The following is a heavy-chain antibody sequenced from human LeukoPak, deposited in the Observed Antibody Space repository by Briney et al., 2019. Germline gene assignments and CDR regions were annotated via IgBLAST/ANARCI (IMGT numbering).Heavy chain of an antibody. J-gene: IGHJ5*02. CDR1: GFTFSSYW. CDR3: AKPYDCRNHGCYAGWAS. V-gene: IGHV3-74*01. Sequence: GGSLRLSCAASGFTFSSYWIRWVCQAPGKGLVWVSRINSDGSSTSYADSVKGRFTISRDNSKNTMFLQMNSMRAGDTAVSYCAKPYDCRNHGCYAGWASWGQGTLVTVSS. D-gene: IGHD2-2*01. CDR2: INSDGSST.